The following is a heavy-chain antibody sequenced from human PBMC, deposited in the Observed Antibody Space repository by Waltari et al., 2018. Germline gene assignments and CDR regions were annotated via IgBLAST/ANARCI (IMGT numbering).Heavy chain of an antibody. Sequence: DVQLVESGGGLVQPGGSLRPSCVVSGFDFSNFWMFWARQAPGKGLEWVANIKKDGSEIHYVDSVKGRFTISRDNAKKSVYLQMNSLRVEDTAVYFCVRVGEENSNSQYRWFDAWGQGSLVTVSS. CDR2: IKKDGSEI. V-gene: IGHV3-7*01. CDR1: GFDFSNFW. J-gene: IGHJ5*02. CDR3: VRVGEENSNSQYRWFDA. D-gene: IGHD3-16*02.